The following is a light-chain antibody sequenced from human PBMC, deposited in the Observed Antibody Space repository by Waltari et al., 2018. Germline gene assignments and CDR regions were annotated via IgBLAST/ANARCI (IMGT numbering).Light chain of an antibody. CDR2: KVS. V-gene: IGKV2-30*01. Sequence: DVVMTQSPLSLPVILGQPASLSCRPSQSLVYSDGNTYLTWFQQRPGQSPRRLINKVSYRDSRVPDRFSGSGSGTDFTRILSRVEAEDVGIYYCMQATHWPRTFGQGTKVEIK. CDR1: QSLVYSDGNTY. CDR3: MQATHWPRT. J-gene: IGKJ1*01.